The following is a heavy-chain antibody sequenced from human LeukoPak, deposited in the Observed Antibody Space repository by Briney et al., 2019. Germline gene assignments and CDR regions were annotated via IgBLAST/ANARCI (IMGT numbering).Heavy chain of an antibody. CDR1: EFDFSSHA. Sequence: PGGSLRLSCAASEFDFSSHAMTWVRQAPGKGLEWVSAISGSKTYYADSVKGRFTISRDNSKNTLYLQMNSLRAEDTAVYYCAKAPPYKKYFDYWGQGTLVTVSS. CDR2: ISGSKT. D-gene: IGHD1-1*01. V-gene: IGHV3-23*01. J-gene: IGHJ4*02. CDR3: AKAPPYKKYFDY.